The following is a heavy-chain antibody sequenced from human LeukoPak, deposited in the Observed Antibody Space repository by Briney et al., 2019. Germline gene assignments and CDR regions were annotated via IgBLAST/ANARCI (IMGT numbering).Heavy chain of an antibody. Sequence: PSETLSLTCAVYGGSFSGYYWSWIRQPPGKGLEWIGEINHSGSTNYNPSLKSRVTISVDTSKNQFSLKLSSVTAADTAVYYCARGVYGDYEFDYWGQGTLVTVSS. J-gene: IGHJ4*02. CDR3: ARGVYGDYEFDY. CDR1: GGSFSGYY. V-gene: IGHV4-34*01. CDR2: INHSGST. D-gene: IGHD4-17*01.